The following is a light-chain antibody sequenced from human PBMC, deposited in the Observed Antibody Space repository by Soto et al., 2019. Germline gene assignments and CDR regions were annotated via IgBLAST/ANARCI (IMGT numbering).Light chain of an antibody. J-gene: IGLJ1*01. CDR1: SSNIGAGYD. Sequence: QSVLTQPPSVSGAPGQRVTISCTGSSSNIGAGYDVHWYQQHPGTAPKLLIYGNNNQPSGVPDRFSGSKSGTSASLAITGLQAEDEADYYCQSYDSSLKGYVFGSGNKLTVL. CDR2: GNN. V-gene: IGLV1-40*01. CDR3: QSYDSSLKGYV.